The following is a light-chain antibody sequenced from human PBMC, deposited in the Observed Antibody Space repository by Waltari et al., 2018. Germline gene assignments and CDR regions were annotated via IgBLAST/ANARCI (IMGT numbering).Light chain of an antibody. CDR1: PSLTSN. J-gene: IGKJ2*01. V-gene: IGKV3-15*01. Sequence: VMTQSPATLSVSPGDSVTLSCRARPSLTSNLAWYQQKPGQPPRLLIFGAPTRATGVSDRFSGSGTTTQFSLTISSLQPEDFAVYFCQQYNRWPSTFGQGTKLDIK. CDR2: GAP. CDR3: QQYNRWPST.